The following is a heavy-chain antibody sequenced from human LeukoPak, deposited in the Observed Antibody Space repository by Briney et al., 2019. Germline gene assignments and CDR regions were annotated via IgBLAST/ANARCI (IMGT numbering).Heavy chain of an antibody. V-gene: IGHV4-4*09. CDR1: GGSIRSYF. CDR2: ISSGGDT. CDR3: ASHGDCGGTNCLAFDV. D-gene: IGHD2-21*01. Sequence: SETLSLTCTVSGGSIRSYFWSWLRQPPGKGLEWIGFISSGGDTNYNPPLKSRVSISETTSKGQFSLELSSVTAADTAVYYGASHGDCGGTNCLAFDVWGQGAMVIVSS. J-gene: IGHJ3*01.